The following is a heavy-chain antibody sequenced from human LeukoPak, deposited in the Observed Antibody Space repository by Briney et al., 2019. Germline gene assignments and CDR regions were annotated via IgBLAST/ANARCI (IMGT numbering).Heavy chain of an antibody. CDR2: ISGSGGST. CDR1: GFTFSSYA. V-gene: IGHV3-23*01. Sequence: PGGSLRLSCAASGFTFSSYAMSWVRQAPGKGLEWVSAISGSGGSTYYADSVKGRVTISRDKPKNTLYLQMNSLRAEDTAVYYCAKGDAIVGAAFDYWGQGTLVTVSS. J-gene: IGHJ4*02. CDR3: AKGDAIVGAAFDY. D-gene: IGHD1-26*01.